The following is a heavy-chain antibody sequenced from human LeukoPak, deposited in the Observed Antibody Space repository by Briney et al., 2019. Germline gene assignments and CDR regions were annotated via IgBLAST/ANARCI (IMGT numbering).Heavy chain of an antibody. CDR3: ARVTDRDAFDI. D-gene: IGHD2-21*02. J-gene: IGHJ3*02. V-gene: IGHV4-39*07. Sequence: SETLSLTCTVSGGSISSSSYYWGWIRQPPGKGLEWIGSIYHSGSTYYNPSLKSRVTISVDTSKNQFSLKLSSVTAADTAVYYCARVTDRDAFDIWGQGTMVTVSS. CDR2: IYHSGST. CDR1: GGSISSSSYY.